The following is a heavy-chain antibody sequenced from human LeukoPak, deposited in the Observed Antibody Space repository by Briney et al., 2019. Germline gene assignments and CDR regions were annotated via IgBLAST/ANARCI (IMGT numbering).Heavy chain of an antibody. CDR3: ARGVGYDSSGYYSIPYFDY. D-gene: IGHD3-22*01. Sequence: GESLKISCKGSGYSFPNYWIGWVRQMPGKGLEWMGIIYPGDSDTRYSPSFQGQVTISADKSISTTYLQWSSLKASDTAMYYCARGVGYDSSGYYSIPYFDYWGQGPLVTVSS. CDR2: IYPGDSDT. V-gene: IGHV5-51*01. CDR1: GYSFPNYW. J-gene: IGHJ4*02.